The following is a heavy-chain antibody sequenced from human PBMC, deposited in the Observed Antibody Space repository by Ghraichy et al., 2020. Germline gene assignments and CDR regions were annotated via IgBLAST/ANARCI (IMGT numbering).Heavy chain of an antibody. D-gene: IGHD6-13*01. V-gene: IGHV3-30*18. CDR3: AKDQSKYSSSWYGWDY. CDR2: ISYDGSNK. Sequence: GGSLRLSCAASGFTFSSYDMHWVRQAPGKGLEWVAVISYDGSNKYYADSVKGRFTISRDNSKNTLYLQMNSLRAEDTAVYYCAKDQSKYSSSWYGWDYWGQGTLVTVSS. CDR1: GFTFSSYD. J-gene: IGHJ4*02.